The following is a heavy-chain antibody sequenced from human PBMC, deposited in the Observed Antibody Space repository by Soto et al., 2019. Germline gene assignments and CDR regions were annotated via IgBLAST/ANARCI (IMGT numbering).Heavy chain of an antibody. CDR1: GFTFSSYW. CDR2: IKQDGSEE. Sequence: GGSLRLSCAASGFTFSSYWMSWVRQAPGKGLQWLANIKQDGSEEYYVDSVKGRFTISRDNAKNSLYLQMNNLRVDDTAVYFCAKGVLSFHYGMEVWGQGTTVTVSS. V-gene: IGHV3-7*03. J-gene: IGHJ6*02. D-gene: IGHD3-10*01. CDR3: AKGVLSFHYGMEV.